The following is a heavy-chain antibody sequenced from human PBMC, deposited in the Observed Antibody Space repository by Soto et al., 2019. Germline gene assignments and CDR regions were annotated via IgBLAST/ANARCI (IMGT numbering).Heavy chain of an antibody. J-gene: IGHJ6*02. D-gene: IGHD6-6*01. Sequence: WTWIRQPPGKPLEWIGYVYSTGTTSYSPSLKSRFDISVDTSENQFSLKLRSVTAADAAVYFCARVSKLVAPKDGKRAYFFAMDVWGHGTTVTVS. CDR3: ARVSKLVAPKDGKRAYFFAMDV. CDR2: VYSTGTT. V-gene: IGHV4-59*01.